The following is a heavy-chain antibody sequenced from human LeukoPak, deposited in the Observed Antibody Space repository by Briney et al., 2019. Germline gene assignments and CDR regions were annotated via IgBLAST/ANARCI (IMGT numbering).Heavy chain of an antibody. J-gene: IGHJ4*02. V-gene: IGHV4-38-2*02. D-gene: IGHD1-26*01. CDR3: ARGTVGATVYYFDY. CDR1: DYSISSGYY. CDR2: IYHSGST. Sequence: PSETLSLTCTVSDYSISSGYYWGWIRQPPGKGLEWIGSIYHSGSTYYNPSLKSRVTISVDTSKNQFSLKLSSVTAADTGVYYCARGTVGATVYYFDYWGQGTLVTVSS.